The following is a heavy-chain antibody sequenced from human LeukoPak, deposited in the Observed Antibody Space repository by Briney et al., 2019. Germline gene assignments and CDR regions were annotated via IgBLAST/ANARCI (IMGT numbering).Heavy chain of an antibody. D-gene: IGHD3-10*01. CDR2: IIPIFGTA. V-gene: IGHV1-69*13. CDR3: AREAWFGDNHEDYYGMDV. J-gene: IGHJ6*02. CDR1: GGTFSSYA. Sequence: SVKVSCKASGGTFSSYAISWVRQAPGQGLEWMGGIIPIFGTANYAQKFQGRVTITADESTSTAYMELSSLRSEDTAVYYCAREAWFGDNHEDYYGMDVWGQGTTVTVSS.